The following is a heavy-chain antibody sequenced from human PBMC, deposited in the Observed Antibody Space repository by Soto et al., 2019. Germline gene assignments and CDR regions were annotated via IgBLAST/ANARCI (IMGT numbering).Heavy chain of an antibody. V-gene: IGHV1-69*13. D-gene: IGHD5-12*01. J-gene: IGHJ6*02. CDR2: IIPIFGTA. Sequence: SVEVSCKASGGTFSSYAISWVRQAPGQGLEWMGGIIPIFGTANYAQKFQGRVTITADESTSTAYMELSSLRSEDTAVYYCARPGAEMATTRGYYYYHGMDVWGQGTTVTVSS. CDR3: ARPGAEMATTRGYYYYHGMDV. CDR1: GGTFSSYA.